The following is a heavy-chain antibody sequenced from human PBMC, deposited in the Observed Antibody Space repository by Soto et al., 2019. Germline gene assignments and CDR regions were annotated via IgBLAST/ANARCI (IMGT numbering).Heavy chain of an antibody. J-gene: IGHJ5*02. Sequence: SETLSLTCTVSGGSISSYYWSWIRQPPGKGLEWIGYIYYSGGTNYNPSLKSRVTISVDTSKNQFSLKLSSVTAADTAVYYCARGGYSYGYFWFDPWGQGTLVTVSS. CDR2: IYYSGGT. D-gene: IGHD5-18*01. V-gene: IGHV4-59*01. CDR1: GGSISSYY. CDR3: ARGGYSYGYFWFDP.